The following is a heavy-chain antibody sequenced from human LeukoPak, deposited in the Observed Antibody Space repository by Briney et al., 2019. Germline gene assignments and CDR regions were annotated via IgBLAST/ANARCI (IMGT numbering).Heavy chain of an antibody. J-gene: IGHJ4*02. CDR3: ARLDRFGELYFDY. CDR2: IYYSGST. Sequence: SETLSLTCTVSGGSISSSSYYWGWIRQPPGKGLEWIGSIYYSGSTYYNPSLKSRVTISVDTSKNQFSLKLSSVTAADTAVNYCARLDRFGELYFDYWGQGTLVTVSS. V-gene: IGHV4-39*01. D-gene: IGHD3-10*01. CDR1: GGSISSSSYY.